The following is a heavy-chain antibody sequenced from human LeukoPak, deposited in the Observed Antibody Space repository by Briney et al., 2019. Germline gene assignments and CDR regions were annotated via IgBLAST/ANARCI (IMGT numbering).Heavy chain of an antibody. CDR3: ARGRWGPFDY. J-gene: IGHJ4*02. CDR1: GGSVSSYY. D-gene: IGHD7-27*01. CDR2: IYYSGST. V-gene: IGHV4-59*02. Sequence: PSETLSLTCTVSGGSVSSYYWSWIRQPSGKGLEWIGYIYYSGSTNYNPSLKSRVIISVDTSKNQFSLKLSSVTAADTAVYYCARGRWGPFDYWGQGTLVTVSS.